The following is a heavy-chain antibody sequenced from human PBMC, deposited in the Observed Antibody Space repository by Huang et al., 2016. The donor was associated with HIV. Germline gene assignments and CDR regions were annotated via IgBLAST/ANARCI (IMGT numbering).Heavy chain of an antibody. J-gene: IGHJ3*02. CDR1: GYTLTELS. CDR3: AAGYDTYYDI. CDR2: FAPEPGET. V-gene: IGHV1-24*01. Sequence: QVQLVQSGAEVKKPGASVKVSCKVSGYTLTELSIHWVRQAPGKGLEWMGGFAPEPGETIYAQNFQGRVTMTEDTSTDTAYMERHSLRPEDTAVYYCAAGYDTYYDIWGQGTMVIASS. D-gene: IGHD2-21*01.